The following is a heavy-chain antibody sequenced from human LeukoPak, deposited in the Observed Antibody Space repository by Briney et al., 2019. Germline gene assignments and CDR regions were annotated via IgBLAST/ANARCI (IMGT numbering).Heavy chain of an antibody. V-gene: IGHV3-23*01. CDR1: GFTFSSYA. Sequence: GGSLRLSCAASGFTFSSYAMSWVRQAPGKGLEGVSAISGSGGSTYYADSVKGRFTISRDNSKNTLYLQMNTLRAEDTAVYYCARSDSSGYWGALDIWGQGTMVTVSS. J-gene: IGHJ3*02. CDR2: ISGSGGST. CDR3: ARSDSSGYWGALDI. D-gene: IGHD3-22*01.